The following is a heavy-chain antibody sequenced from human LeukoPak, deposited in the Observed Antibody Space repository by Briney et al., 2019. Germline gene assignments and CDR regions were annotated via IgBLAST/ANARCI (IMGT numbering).Heavy chain of an antibody. V-gene: IGHV3-11*01. CDR2: ISSSGSTI. CDR3: ARPHGPYYYDSSGYYLDY. Sequence: GGSLRLSCAAFGFTFSDYYMSWIRQAPGKGLEWVSYISSSGSTIYYADSVKGRFTISRDNAKNSLYLQMNSLRAEDTAVYYCARPHGPYYYDSSGYYLDYWGQGTLVTVSS. J-gene: IGHJ4*02. D-gene: IGHD3-22*01. CDR1: GFTFSDYY.